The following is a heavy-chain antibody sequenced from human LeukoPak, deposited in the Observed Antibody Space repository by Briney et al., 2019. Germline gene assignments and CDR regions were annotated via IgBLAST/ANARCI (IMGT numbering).Heavy chain of an antibody. Sequence: GASVKVSCKASGYTFTSYYMHWVRLAPGQGLEWMGIINPSGGSTSYAQKFQGRVTMTRDTSMSTVYMELSSLRSEDTAVYYCARENIVVVPAALPYYYGMDVWGQGTTVTVSS. V-gene: IGHV1-46*01. CDR2: INPSGGST. CDR1: GYTFTSYY. J-gene: IGHJ6*02. CDR3: ARENIVVVPAALPYYYGMDV. D-gene: IGHD2-2*01.